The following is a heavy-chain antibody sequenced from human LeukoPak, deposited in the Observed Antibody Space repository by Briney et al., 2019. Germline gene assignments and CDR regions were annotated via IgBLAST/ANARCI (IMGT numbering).Heavy chain of an antibody. D-gene: IGHD3-3*01. CDR3: AKDFSYDFQYIQD. V-gene: IGHV3-23*01. J-gene: IGHJ1*01. Sequence: PGGSLRLSCAASGFTFSSYAMSWVRQAPGKGLEWVSGFSGRGGSTYYADSVKGRFTISRDNSKNTLYLQMHSLRAEDTAVYYCAKDFSYDFQYIQDWGQGTLVTVSA. CDR1: GFTFSSYA. CDR2: FSGRGGST.